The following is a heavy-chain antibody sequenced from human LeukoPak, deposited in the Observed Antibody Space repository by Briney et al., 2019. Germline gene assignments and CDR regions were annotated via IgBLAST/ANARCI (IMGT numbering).Heavy chain of an antibody. CDR1: GFTFDDYA. J-gene: IGHJ4*02. Sequence: PGGSLRLSCAASGFTFDDYAMHWVRQAPGKGLEWVSGISWNSGSIGYADSVKGRFTISRDNAKNSLYLQMNSLRAEDTALYYCAKDNGILGYGSGSYYLDYWGQGTLVTVSS. CDR2: ISWNSGSI. CDR3: AKDNGILGYGSGSYYLDY. D-gene: IGHD3-10*01. V-gene: IGHV3-9*01.